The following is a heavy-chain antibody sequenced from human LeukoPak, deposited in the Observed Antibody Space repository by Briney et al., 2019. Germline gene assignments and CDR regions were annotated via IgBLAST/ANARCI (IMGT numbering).Heavy chain of an antibody. Sequence: PGRSLRLSCAASGLTFSSYGMHWVRQAPGKGLEWVAVISYDGSNKYYADSVKGRFTISRDNSKNTLYLQMNSLRAEDTAVYYCAKNLGDGYNLDYYYGMDVWGQGTTVTVSS. CDR1: GLTFSSYG. CDR2: ISYDGSNK. V-gene: IGHV3-30*18. J-gene: IGHJ6*02. D-gene: IGHD5-24*01. CDR3: AKNLGDGYNLDYYYGMDV.